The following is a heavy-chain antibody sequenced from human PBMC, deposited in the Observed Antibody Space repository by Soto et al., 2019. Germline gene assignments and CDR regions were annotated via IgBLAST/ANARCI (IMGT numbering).Heavy chain of an antibody. Sequence: SETLSLTCTVSGGSISSGGYYWSWIRQHPGKGLEWIGYIYYSGSTYYNPSLKSRVTISVDTSKNQFSLKLSSVTAADTAVYYCARAAVGFGELVRYYYYSIDVWGQGTTGTGSS. V-gene: IGHV4-31*03. CDR2: IYYSGST. D-gene: IGHD3-10*01. CDR3: ARAAVGFGELVRYYYYSIDV. CDR1: GGSISSGGYY. J-gene: IGHJ6*02.